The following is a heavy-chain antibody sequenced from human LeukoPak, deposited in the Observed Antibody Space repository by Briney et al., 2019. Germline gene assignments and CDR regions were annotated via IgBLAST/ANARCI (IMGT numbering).Heavy chain of an antibody. D-gene: IGHD1-26*01. V-gene: IGHV3-30*18. CDR1: GFTFSSYG. Sequence: PGGSLRLSCAASGFTFSSYGMYWVRQAPGKGLEWVAVISYDGSNKYYADSVKGRFTISRDNSKNTLYLQMNSLRAEDTAVYYCAKDRGSGSYDLFYAFDIWGQGTMVTVSS. CDR3: AKDRGSGSYDLFYAFDI. J-gene: IGHJ3*02. CDR2: ISYDGSNK.